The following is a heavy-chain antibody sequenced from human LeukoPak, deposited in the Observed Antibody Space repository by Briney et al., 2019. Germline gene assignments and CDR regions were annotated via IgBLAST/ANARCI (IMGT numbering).Heavy chain of an antibody. V-gene: IGHV3-30-3*01. Sequence: LPSGTLSLTCAVSGGSISSSNWWSWVRQAPGKGLEWVAVISYDGSNKYYADSVKGRFTISRDNSKNTLYLQMNSLRAEDTAVYYCARDWMGLGMDVWGQGTTVTVSS. CDR1: GGSISSSN. J-gene: IGHJ6*02. D-gene: IGHD1-1*01. CDR3: ARDWMGLGMDV. CDR2: ISYDGSNK.